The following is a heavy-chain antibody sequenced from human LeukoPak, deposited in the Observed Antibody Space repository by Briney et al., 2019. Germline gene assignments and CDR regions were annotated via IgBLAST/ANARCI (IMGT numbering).Heavy chain of an antibody. Sequence: SETLSLTCTVSGGSINSGSYYWGWIRQPPGKGLEWIGSISYLGSTYYNPSLKSRVTISGDTSKNHFSLKLSSVTAADTAVHYCARERGYCSSTSCSYYYMDVWGEGTTVTVSS. V-gene: IGHV4-39*07. CDR3: ARERGYCSSTSCSYYYMDV. J-gene: IGHJ6*03. D-gene: IGHD2-2*01. CDR2: ISYLGST. CDR1: GGSINSGSYY.